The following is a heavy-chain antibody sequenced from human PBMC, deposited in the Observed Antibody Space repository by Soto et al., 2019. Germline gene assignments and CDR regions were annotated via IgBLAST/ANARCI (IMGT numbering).Heavy chain of an antibody. CDR1: GYTFTDYH. CDR3: ARGDSTDCSNSVYYFFYNHDMDG. V-gene: IGHV1-2*04. Sequence: ASVKVSCKASGYTFTDYHIHWVRQAPGQGLEWLGRINPKSGGTSTAQKFQGWVTMTTDTSISTASMELTRLTSDDTAIYYCARGDSTDCSNSVYYFFYNHDMDGWGQGTTVTVFS. J-gene: IGHJ6*02. D-gene: IGHD2-8*01. CDR2: INPKSGGT.